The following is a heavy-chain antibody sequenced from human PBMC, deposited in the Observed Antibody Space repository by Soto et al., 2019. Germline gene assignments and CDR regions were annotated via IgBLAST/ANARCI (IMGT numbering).Heavy chain of an antibody. CDR3: ARGYSSGWDDAFDI. J-gene: IGHJ3*02. Sequence: QVQLVQSGDEVKKPGSSVKVSCKASGGTXXXXXIXXXXXXXXXXXXWMGGIIPIFGTANYAQKFQGRVTITADESTSTAYMELSSLRSEDTAVYYCARGYSSGWDDAFDIWGQGTMVTVSS. D-gene: IGHD6-19*01. CDR2: IIPIFGTA. CDR1: GGTXXXXX. V-gene: IGHV1-69*01.